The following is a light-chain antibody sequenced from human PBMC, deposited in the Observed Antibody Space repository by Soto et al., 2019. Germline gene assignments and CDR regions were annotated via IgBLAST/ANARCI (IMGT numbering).Light chain of an antibody. J-gene: IGKJ4*01. CDR3: QQRINWPLT. CDR1: QSVSSY. CDR2: DAS. Sequence: EIVLTQSPATLSLSPGERATLSCRASQSVSSYLAWYQQKPGQPPRLLIYDASNRATGIQARFSGSGSGTAFTLSISSLEPEDFAVYYCQQRINWPLTFGGGTNLEIK. V-gene: IGKV3-11*01.